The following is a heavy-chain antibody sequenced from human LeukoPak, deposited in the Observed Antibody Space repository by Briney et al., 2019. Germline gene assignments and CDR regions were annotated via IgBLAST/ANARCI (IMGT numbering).Heavy chain of an antibody. CDR2: IYYSGST. D-gene: IGHD3-3*01. V-gene: IGHV4-59*08. J-gene: IGHJ4*02. CDR3: ARQKELRFLPFDY. Sequence: PSETLSLTCTVSGGSISSYYWSWIRQPPGKGLEWIGYIYYSGSTNYNPSLKSRVTISVDTSKNQFSLKLSSVTAADTAVYYCARQKELRFLPFDYWGQGTLVTVSS. CDR1: GGSISSYY.